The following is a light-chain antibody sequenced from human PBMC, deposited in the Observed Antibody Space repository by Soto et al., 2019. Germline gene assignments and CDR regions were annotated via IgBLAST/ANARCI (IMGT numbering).Light chain of an antibody. V-gene: IGLV2-14*01. CDR1: SSNIGAGYNY. Sequence: QSVLTQPPSVSGAPGQRVTISCTGSSSNIGAGYNYVSWYQQHPGKAPKLMISEVTNRPSGVSDRFSGSKSGNTASLTISGLQAEDEADYYCSSFTSRFTFVFGTGTKVTVL. CDR2: EVT. CDR3: SSFTSRFTFV. J-gene: IGLJ1*01.